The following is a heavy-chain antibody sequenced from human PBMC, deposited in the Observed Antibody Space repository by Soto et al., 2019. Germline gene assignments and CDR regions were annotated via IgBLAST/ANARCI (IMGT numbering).Heavy chain of an antibody. V-gene: IGHV3-30*18. D-gene: IGHD6-19*01. J-gene: IGHJ4*02. CDR1: GFTFSSYG. CDR3: AKEMPQGIAVPVY. Sequence: PGGSLRLSCAASGFTFSSYGMHWVRQAPGKGLEWVAVISYDGSNKYYADSVKGRFTISRDNSKNTLYLQMNSLRAEDTAVYYCAKEMPQGIAVPVYWGQGTLVTVSS. CDR2: ISYDGSNK.